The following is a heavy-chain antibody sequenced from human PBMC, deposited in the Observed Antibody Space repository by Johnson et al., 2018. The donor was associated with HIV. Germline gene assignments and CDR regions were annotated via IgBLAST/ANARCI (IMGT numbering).Heavy chain of an antibody. Sequence: VQLVESGGGVVQPGRSLRLSCAASGFTVSSNYMSWVRQAPGKGLGWVSVIYSGGSTYYADSVKGRFTISRDNSKNTLYLQMNSLRAEDTAVYYCASSFYQQLRAFDIWGQGTMVTVSS. CDR1: GFTVSSNY. J-gene: IGHJ3*02. V-gene: IGHV3-53*01. D-gene: IGHD6-13*01. CDR2: IYSGGST. CDR3: ASSFYQQLRAFDI.